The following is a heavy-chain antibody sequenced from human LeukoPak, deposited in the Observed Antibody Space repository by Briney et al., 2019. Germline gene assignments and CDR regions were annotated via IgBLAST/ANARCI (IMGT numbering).Heavy chain of an antibody. CDR1: GFTLSSYW. D-gene: IGHD3-10*01. J-gene: IGHJ4*02. Sequence: PGGSLRLSCAASGFTLSSYWMSWVRQAPGKGLEWVANIKQDGSEKYYVDSVKGRFTISRDNAKNSLYLQMNSLRAEDTAVYYCARAPPHDVLLWFGEFDYWGQGTLVTVSS. CDR3: ARAPPHDVLLWFGEFDY. CDR2: IKQDGSEK. V-gene: IGHV3-7*01.